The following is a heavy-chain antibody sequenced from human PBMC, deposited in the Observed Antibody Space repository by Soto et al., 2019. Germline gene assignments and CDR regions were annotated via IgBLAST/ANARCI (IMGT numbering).Heavy chain of an antibody. D-gene: IGHD3-16*01. CDR2: VYYSGST. CDR3: ASPTLGAFDI. CDR1: GGSISSSNYY. V-gene: IGHV4-39*01. J-gene: IGHJ3*02. Sequence: PSETLSLTCTVSGGSISSSNYYWGWIRQPPGKGLEWIGSVYYSGSTSYNSSLKSRVTISVDTSKNQFSLRLSPVTAADTAVYYCASPTLGAFDIWGQGTMVTVSS.